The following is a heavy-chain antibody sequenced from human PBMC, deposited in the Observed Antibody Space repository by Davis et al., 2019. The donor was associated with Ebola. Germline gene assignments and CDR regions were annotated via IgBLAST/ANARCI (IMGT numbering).Heavy chain of an antibody. CDR1: GGTFSSYA. J-gene: IGHJ4*02. Sequence: ASVKVSCKASGGTFSSYAISWVRQAPGQGLEWMGIINPSGGSTSYAQKFQGRVTMTRDTSTSTVYMELSSLRSEDTAVYYCARADDIVVVPAAFDYWGQGTLVTVSS. D-gene: IGHD2-2*01. CDR3: ARADDIVVVPAAFDY. V-gene: IGHV1-46*01. CDR2: INPSGGST.